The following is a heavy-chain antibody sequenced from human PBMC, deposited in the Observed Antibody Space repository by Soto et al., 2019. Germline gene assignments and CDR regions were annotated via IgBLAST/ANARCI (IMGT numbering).Heavy chain of an antibody. D-gene: IGHD3-16*02. CDR1: GFTVSTNY. Sequence: PGGSLRLSCAVSGFTVSTNYMGWVRQAPGKGLEWVSIIYYGGSTYYADSVKGRFTISRDNSRNTLFLQMNSLKAEDTAIYFCAKSLLDYHLETIPDHPFDHWGQGTLVTVSS. V-gene: IGHV3-53*01. CDR3: AKSLLDYHLETIPDHPFDH. CDR2: IYYGGST. J-gene: IGHJ4*02.